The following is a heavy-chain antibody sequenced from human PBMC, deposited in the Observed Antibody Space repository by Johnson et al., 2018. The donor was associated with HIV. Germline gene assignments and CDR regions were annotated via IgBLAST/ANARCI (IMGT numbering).Heavy chain of an antibody. J-gene: IGHJ3*02. Sequence: QVQLVESGGGLAQPGGSLRLSCAASGITFTNAWMSWVRPAPGKGLEWVAVIWYDGSNKYYAESVKGRFTISRDNSKNTLYLQMNSLRAEDTAVYYCAKVRWELSSIGAFDIWGQGTMVTVSS. CDR3: AKVRWELSSIGAFDI. CDR1: GITFTNAW. V-gene: IGHV3-33*06. D-gene: IGHD1-26*01. CDR2: IWYDGSNK.